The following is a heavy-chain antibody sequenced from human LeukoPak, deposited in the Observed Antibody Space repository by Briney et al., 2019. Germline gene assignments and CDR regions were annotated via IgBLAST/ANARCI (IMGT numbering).Heavy chain of an antibody. J-gene: IGHJ4*02. CDR1: GFTFTSYA. D-gene: IGHD3-10*01. CDR3: AKDFTSWFTGGFDY. V-gene: IGHV3-23*01. CDR2: ITGSGSTT. Sequence: GGSLRLSCAASGFTFTSYAVSWVRQAPGKGLEWVSSITGSGSTTYYTDSVNGRFIISRDISKNTLYLQMNGLRAEDTAVYYCAKDFTSWFTGGFDYWGQGTLVTVSS.